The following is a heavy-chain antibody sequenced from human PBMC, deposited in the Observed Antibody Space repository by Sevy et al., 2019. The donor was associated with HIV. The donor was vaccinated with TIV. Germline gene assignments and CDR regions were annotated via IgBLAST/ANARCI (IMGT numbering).Heavy chain of an antibody. J-gene: IGHJ4*02. CDR3: ARWRGYSAL. D-gene: IGHD5-12*01. Sequence: GGSLRLSCAASGFTFSSYAMHWVRQAPGKGLEWVAVISYDGSNKYYADSVKGRFTISRDNSKNTLYLQMNSLRAEDTAVYYAARWRGYSALWGQGTLVTVSS. CDR2: ISYDGSNK. CDR1: GFTFSSYA. V-gene: IGHV3-30-3*01.